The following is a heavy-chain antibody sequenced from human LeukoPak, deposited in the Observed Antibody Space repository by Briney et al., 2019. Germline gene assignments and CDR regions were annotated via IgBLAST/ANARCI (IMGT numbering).Heavy chain of an antibody. CDR2: ISAYNGNT. D-gene: IGHD1-26*01. CDR3: ARGAYNYRLSIVGVDGGWFDP. Sequence: ASVTVSCKASGYTFTSYGISWVRQAPGQGLEWMGWISAYNGNTNYVQKVQGRVTMTTDTSTSAAYMELRSLRSDDTAVYYCARGAYNYRLSIVGVDGGWFDPWGQGTLVTVSS. J-gene: IGHJ5*02. V-gene: IGHV1-18*01. CDR1: GYTFTSYG.